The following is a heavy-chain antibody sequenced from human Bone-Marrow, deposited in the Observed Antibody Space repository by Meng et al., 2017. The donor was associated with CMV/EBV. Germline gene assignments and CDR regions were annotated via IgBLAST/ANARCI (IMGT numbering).Heavy chain of an antibody. Sequence: GGSLRLSCAASGFTFSSYGMHWVRQAPGKGLEWVAFIRYDGSNKYYADSVKGRFTIPRDNSKNTLYLQMNSLRAEDTAVYYCAKDRDEYYYDSSGYSNWGQGTLVTVSS. CDR1: GFTFSSYG. V-gene: IGHV3-30*02. CDR2: IRYDGSNK. J-gene: IGHJ4*02. CDR3: AKDRDEYYYDSSGYSN. D-gene: IGHD3-22*01.